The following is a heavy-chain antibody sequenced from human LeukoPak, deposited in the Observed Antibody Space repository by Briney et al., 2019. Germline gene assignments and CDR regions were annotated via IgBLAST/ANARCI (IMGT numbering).Heavy chain of an antibody. CDR3: ARVGSRTAYYYYYYGMDV. J-gene: IGHJ6*02. CDR2: IYTSGST. Sequence: SETLSLTCTVSGGSISSYYWSWIRQPAGKGLEWIGRIYTSGSTNYNPSLKSRVTISVDTSKNQFSLKLSSVTAADTAVYYCARVGSRTAYYYYYYGMDVWGQGTTVTVS. CDR1: GGSISSYY. V-gene: IGHV4-4*07. D-gene: IGHD5-12*01.